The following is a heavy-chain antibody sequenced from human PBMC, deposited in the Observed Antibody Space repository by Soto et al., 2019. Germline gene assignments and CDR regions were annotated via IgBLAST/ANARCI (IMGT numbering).Heavy chain of an antibody. CDR3: AREDGDLNWFDP. CDR1: GFTFSSYS. J-gene: IGHJ5*02. CDR2: IDSSSGTI. V-gene: IGHV3-48*02. D-gene: IGHD4-17*01. Sequence: EVQLVESGGGVVQPGGSLRLSCAASGFTFSSYSMDCVRQAPGKGLEWVSYIDSSSGTIYYADSVKGRFTISRDNDKNSLYLQMNSLRDEDTAVYYFAREDGDLNWFDPWGQGTLVTVSS.